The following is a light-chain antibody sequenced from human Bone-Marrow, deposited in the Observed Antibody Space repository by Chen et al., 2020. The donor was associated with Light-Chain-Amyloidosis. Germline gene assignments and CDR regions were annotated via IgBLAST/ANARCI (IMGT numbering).Light chain of an antibody. Sequence: SYVLTQPSSVSVAPGQTATLACGGNNSGSTSVHWYQQTPGQAPLLVVYDDSDRPSGIPERLSGSNSGNTATLTISRVEAGDEADYYCHVWDRSSDRPVFGGGTKLTVL. V-gene: IGLV3-21*02. CDR3: HVWDRSSDRPV. CDR2: DDS. J-gene: IGLJ3*02. CDR1: NSGSTS.